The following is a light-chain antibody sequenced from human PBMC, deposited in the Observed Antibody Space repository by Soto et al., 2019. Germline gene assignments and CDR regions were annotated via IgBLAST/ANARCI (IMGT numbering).Light chain of an antibody. V-gene: IGKV3-20*01. CDR3: QQYGSSPRT. J-gene: IGKJ1*01. CDR2: GAS. Sequence: EIVLTQSPGTLSLSPGERATLSCRASQSVSSSYLAWYQQKPGQAHRLLIYGASSRATGIPDRFSGSGSGTDFTLTISRLEPEAFAVYYCQQYGSSPRTFGQGTKVEIK. CDR1: QSVSSSY.